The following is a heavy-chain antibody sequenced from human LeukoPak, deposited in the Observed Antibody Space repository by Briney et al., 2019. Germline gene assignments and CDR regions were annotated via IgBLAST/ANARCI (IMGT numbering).Heavy chain of an antibody. Sequence: GGSLRLSCAASGFTFNIYWMSWVRQAPGKGLEWVASIKQDGSVKHFLDSVKGRFTISRDNAKNSLYLQMNSLRAEDTAVYYCASGGHLDWWGQGALVTVAS. V-gene: IGHV3-7*01. D-gene: IGHD3-16*01. CDR3: ASGGHLDW. CDR2: IKQDGSVK. J-gene: IGHJ4*02. CDR1: GFTFNIYW.